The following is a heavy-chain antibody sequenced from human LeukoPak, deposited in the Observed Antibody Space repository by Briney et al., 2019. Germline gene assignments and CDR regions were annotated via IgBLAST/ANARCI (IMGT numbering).Heavy chain of an antibody. J-gene: IGHJ5*02. Sequence: PSETLTLTCTVSGGSFSSHYWSWIRQPPGKGLEWIGYINYSGTTNYNPSLKSRVTLSVDTSKNQFSLRLTSVTAADTAVYYCARSYDFWSGFDPWGQGTLVTVSS. V-gene: IGHV4-59*11. D-gene: IGHD3-3*01. CDR3: ARSYDFWSGFDP. CDR2: INYSGTT. CDR1: GGSFSSHY.